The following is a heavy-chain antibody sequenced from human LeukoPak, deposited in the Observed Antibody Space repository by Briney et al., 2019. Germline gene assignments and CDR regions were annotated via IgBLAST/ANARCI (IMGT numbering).Heavy chain of an antibody. J-gene: IGHJ4*02. Sequence: GGSLRLSCAASGFTFDDYTMHWVRQAPGKGLEWVSLISWDGGSTYYADSVKGRFTISRDNSKNSLYLQMSSLRTEDTALYYCATLEGDFDYWGQGTLVTVSS. CDR3: ATLEGDFDY. CDR2: ISWDGGST. D-gene: IGHD1-1*01. CDR1: GFTFDDYT. V-gene: IGHV3-43*01.